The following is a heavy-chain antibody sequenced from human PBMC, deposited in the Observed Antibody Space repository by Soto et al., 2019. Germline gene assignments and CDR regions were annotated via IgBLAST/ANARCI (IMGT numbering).Heavy chain of an antibody. J-gene: IGHJ6*03. CDR1: GFTFSDHY. CDR2: IKNKANSYTT. D-gene: IGHD2-2*01. V-gene: IGHV3-72*01. CDR3: VSSAAMIPRKYYFYMDI. Sequence: PGGSLRLSCAASGFTFSDHYMDWVRQAPGKGLEWVGRIKNKANSYTTEYAASVKGRFTISRDDSKKSLYLQMNSLKTEDTAVYYCVSSAAMIPRKYYFYMDIWGKGTTVTVSS.